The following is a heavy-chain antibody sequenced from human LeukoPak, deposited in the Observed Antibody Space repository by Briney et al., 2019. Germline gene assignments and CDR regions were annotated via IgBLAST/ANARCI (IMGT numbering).Heavy chain of an antibody. CDR2: INPNSGGT. J-gene: IGHJ4*02. V-gene: IGHV1-2*02. CDR1: GYTFTGYY. D-gene: IGHD3-22*01. Sequence: ASVKVSCKASGYTFTGYYMHWVRQAPGQGLEWKGWINPNSGGTNYAQKFQGRVTMTRDTSISTAYMELSRLRSDDTAVYYCARSAYYYDSSGYSDWGQGTLVTVSS. CDR3: ARSAYYYDSSGYSD.